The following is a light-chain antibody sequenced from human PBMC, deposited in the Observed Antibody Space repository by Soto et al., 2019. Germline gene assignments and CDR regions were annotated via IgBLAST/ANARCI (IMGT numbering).Light chain of an antibody. CDR3: QQYNNSPLYT. J-gene: IGKJ2*01. CDR2: AAS. V-gene: IGKV3-15*01. CDR1: QGIGTN. Sequence: EIVVTQSPGTLSVSPGERATLSCRASQGIGTNLAGYQQRPGQAPRLLIYAASSRATDIPARVTGRGSGTDFTLTISSLQSEDFAVYYCQQYNNSPLYTFGQGTKVEI.